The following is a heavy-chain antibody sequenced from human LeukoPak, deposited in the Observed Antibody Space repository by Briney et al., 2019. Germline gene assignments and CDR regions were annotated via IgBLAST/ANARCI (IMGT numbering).Heavy chain of an antibody. CDR3: ARALSGYTDY. CDR2: INPNSGGT. D-gene: IGHD5-12*01. V-gene: IGHV1-2*02. J-gene: IGHJ4*02. CDR1: GYTFNTYG. Sequence: ASVKVSCKASGYTFNTYGVTWVRQAPGQGLEWMGWINPNSGGTNYAQKFQGRVTMTRDTSISTAYMELSRLRSDDTAVYYCARALSGYTDYWGQGTLVTVSS.